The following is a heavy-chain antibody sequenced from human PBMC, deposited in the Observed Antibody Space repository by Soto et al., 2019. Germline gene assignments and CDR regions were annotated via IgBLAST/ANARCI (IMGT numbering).Heavy chain of an antibody. D-gene: IGHD1-26*01. V-gene: IGHV1-2*04. J-gene: IGHJ6*02. Sequence: GPSVTVSCKASGYTFTSYGISWVRQAPGQGLEWMGWIGAYSGGTNYAQKFQGWVTMTRDTSISTAYMELSRLRSDDTAVYYCARDPLGANYYGMDVWGQGTTVTVSS. CDR2: IGAYSGGT. CDR1: GYTFTSYG. CDR3: ARDPLGANYYGMDV.